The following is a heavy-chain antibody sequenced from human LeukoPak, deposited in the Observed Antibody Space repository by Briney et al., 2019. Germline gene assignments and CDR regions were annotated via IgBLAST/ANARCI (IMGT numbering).Heavy chain of an antibody. CDR3: ARSGSGYLRYYFYY. D-gene: IGHD5-12*01. CDR1: GLTFSGSA. J-gene: IGHJ4*02. Sequence: GGTLRLPCAVSGLTFSGSAMHWVRHPSAKGLEWVGHIRRESNSNATVYSASVKGSFTIYRDDSKNTAYLQMNSLKTEDTAVYYCARSGSGYLRYYFYYWGKGTLVTVSS. CDR2: IRRESNSNAT. V-gene: IGHV3-73*01.